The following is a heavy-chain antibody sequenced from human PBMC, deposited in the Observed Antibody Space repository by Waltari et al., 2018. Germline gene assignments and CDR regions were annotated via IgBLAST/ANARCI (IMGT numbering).Heavy chain of an antibody. CDR2: ISSSSSYI. CDR3: AREGGYEIGDY. Sequence: EVQLVESGGGLVKPGGSLRLSCAASGFPFSSYNMHWVRQAPGKGLEWVSSISSSSSYIYYADSVKGRFTISRDNAKNSLYLQMNSLRAEDTAVYYCAREGGYEIGDYWGQGTLVTVSS. J-gene: IGHJ4*02. D-gene: IGHD5-12*01. CDR1: GFPFSSYN. V-gene: IGHV3-21*01.